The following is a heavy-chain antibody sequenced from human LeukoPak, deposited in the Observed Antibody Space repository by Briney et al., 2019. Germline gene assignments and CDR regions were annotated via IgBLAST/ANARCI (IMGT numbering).Heavy chain of an antibody. V-gene: IGHV4-4*02. CDR1: GGSISSSNW. Sequence: SETLSLTCAVSGGSISSSNWWSWVRPPPGKGLEWIGEIYHSGSTNYNPSLKSRVTISVDTSKNQFSLKLSSVTAADTAVYYCARGNDGDYGVGGNWGQGTLVTVSS. CDR2: IYHSGST. CDR3: ARGNDGDYGVGGN. J-gene: IGHJ4*02. D-gene: IGHD4-17*01.